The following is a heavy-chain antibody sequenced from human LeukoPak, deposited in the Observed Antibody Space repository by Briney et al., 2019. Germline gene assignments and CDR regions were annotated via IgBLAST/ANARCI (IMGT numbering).Heavy chain of an antibody. J-gene: IGHJ4*02. CDR2: IDGSGGRP. Sequence: GGSLRLSCAASGFTLSKYAMNWVRQAPGKGLEWVSGIDGSGGRPPSADSVKGRFTISRDISKNTLYLQMDNLRAEDTAAYYCARGKDHDFWNPFDHWGQGTLVTVSS. CDR1: GFTLSKYA. D-gene: IGHD3-3*01. V-gene: IGHV3-23*01. CDR3: ARGKDHDFWNPFDH.